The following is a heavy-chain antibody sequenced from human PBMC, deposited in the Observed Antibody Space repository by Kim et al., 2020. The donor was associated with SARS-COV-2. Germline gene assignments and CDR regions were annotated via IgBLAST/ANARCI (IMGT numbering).Heavy chain of an antibody. J-gene: IGHJ5*02. V-gene: IGHV3-23*01. CDR1: GFTFSSYA. D-gene: IGHD3-9*01. Sequence: GGSLRLSCAASGFTFSSYAMSWVRQAPGKGLEWVSAISGSGGSTYYAGSVKGRFTISRDNSKNTLYLQMNSLRAEDTAVYYCAKEYKYYDILTGYSSWFDPWGQGTLVTVSS. CDR3: AKEYKYYDILTGYSSWFDP. CDR2: ISGSGGST.